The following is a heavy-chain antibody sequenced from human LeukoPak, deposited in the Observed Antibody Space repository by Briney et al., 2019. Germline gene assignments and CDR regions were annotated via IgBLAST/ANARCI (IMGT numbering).Heavy chain of an antibody. J-gene: IGHJ6*03. V-gene: IGHV1-69*05. Sequence: AASVKVSCKASGGTFSSYAISWVRQAPGQGLECMGGIIPIFGTANCAQKFQGRVTITTDESTSTAYMELSSLRSEDTAVYYCARGRGSPLGDYYYYMDVWGKGTTVTVSS. D-gene: IGHD3-16*01. CDR2: IIPIFGTA. CDR1: GGTFSSYA. CDR3: ARGRGSPLGDYYYYMDV.